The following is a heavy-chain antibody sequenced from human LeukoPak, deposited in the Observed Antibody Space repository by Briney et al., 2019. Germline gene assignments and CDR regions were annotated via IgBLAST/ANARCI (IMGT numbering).Heavy chain of an antibody. J-gene: IGHJ4*02. Sequence: GGSLRLSCAASAFTFSSYAMSWVRQAPGKGLEWVSAISGSGGSTYYVESVKGRFTISRDNSKNTLYLQMNSLRAEDTAVYYCAKDRNYGSGSLGLFDYWGQGTLVTVSS. CDR3: AKDRNYGSGSLGLFDY. CDR1: AFTFSSYA. D-gene: IGHD3-10*01. CDR2: ISGSGGST. V-gene: IGHV3-23*01.